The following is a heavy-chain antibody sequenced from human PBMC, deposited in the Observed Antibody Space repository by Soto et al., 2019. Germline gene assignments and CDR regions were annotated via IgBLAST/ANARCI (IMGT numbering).Heavy chain of an antibody. Sequence: SGPTLVNPTQTLTLACTFSGFSLNTSGVGVGWIRQPPGKALEWLALIYWDDDKRYRPSLMSRLTITKDTSKNQVVLRMTNMDPVDTATYYCAHRPGYCTGGSCYSSWGQGTLVTVSS. D-gene: IGHD2-15*01. CDR3: AHRPGYCTGGSCYSS. CDR2: IYWDDDK. J-gene: IGHJ5*02. CDR1: GFSLNTSGVG. V-gene: IGHV2-5*02.